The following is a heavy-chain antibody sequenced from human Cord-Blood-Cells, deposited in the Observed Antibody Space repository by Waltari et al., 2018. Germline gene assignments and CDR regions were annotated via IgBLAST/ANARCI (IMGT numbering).Heavy chain of an antibody. J-gene: IGHJ3*02. V-gene: IGHV4-39*01. Sequence: QLQLQESGPGLVKPSETLSLTCTVSGGSISSSSYYWGWIRQPPGKGLEWIGSIYYSGDTYYNPSLKIRFTMSVDTSKNQFSRKLSSVTAADTAVYYCARRFPYYDFWSGYYDAFDIWGQGTMVTVSS. CDR3: ARRFPYYDFWSGYYDAFDI. CDR1: GGSISSSSYY. CDR2: IYYSGDT. D-gene: IGHD3-3*01.